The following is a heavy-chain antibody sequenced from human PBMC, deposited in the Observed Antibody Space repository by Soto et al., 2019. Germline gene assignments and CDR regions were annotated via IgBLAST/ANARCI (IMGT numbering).Heavy chain of an antibody. CDR2: IYYSGST. Sequence: SETLSLTCTVSGGSISSGGYYWSWIRQHPGKGLEWIGYIYYSGSTYYNPSLKSRVTISVDTSKNQFSLKLSSVTAADTAVYYCARDPAGYCSGGSCPLYYMDVWGKGTTVTVSS. J-gene: IGHJ6*03. CDR1: GGSISSGGYY. D-gene: IGHD2-15*01. CDR3: ARDPAGYCSGGSCPLYYMDV. V-gene: IGHV4-31*03.